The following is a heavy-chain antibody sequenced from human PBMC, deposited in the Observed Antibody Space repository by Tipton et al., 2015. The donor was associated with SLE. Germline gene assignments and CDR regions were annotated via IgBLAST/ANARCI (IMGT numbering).Heavy chain of an antibody. Sequence: QVQLVQSGPEVKKPGASVKVSCKASGYTFTSYGISWVRRAPGQGLEWMGWISAYNGNTNYAQKLQGRVTMTTDTSTTTAYMELRSLRSDDTAVYYCARAFDSYYDYIWGSYRHNLFDYWGQGTLVTVSS. CDR1: GYTFTSYG. CDR2: ISAYNGNT. V-gene: IGHV1-18*01. J-gene: IGHJ4*02. CDR3: ARAFDSYYDYIWGSYRHNLFDY. D-gene: IGHD3-16*02.